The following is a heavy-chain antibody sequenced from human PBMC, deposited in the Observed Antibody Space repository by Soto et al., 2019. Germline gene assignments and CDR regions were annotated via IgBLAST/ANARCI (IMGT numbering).Heavy chain of an antibody. CDR2: ISAYNGNT. V-gene: IGHV1-18*04. CDR1: GYTFTSYG. Sequence: QVQLVQSGAEVKKPGASVKVSCKASGYTFTSYGISWVRQAPGQGLEWMGWISAYNGNTNYAQKLQGRVTMTTYTSTSTAYMELRSLRSEDTAVYYCARLVKIAVAGTEGWFEPWGQGTLVTVSS. J-gene: IGHJ5*02. CDR3: ARLVKIAVAGTEGWFEP. D-gene: IGHD6-19*01.